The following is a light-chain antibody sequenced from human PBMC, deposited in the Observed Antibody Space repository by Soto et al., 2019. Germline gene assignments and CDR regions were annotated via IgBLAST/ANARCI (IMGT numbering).Light chain of an antibody. Sequence: EIVVTQSPGTLSLAPGERATLSCRASQSVSSSYLAWYQQKPGQAPRLRCYGASNRATGIPDRFSGSGSDTYCTLTISRLEHDELSVYYCQQYGSSPLWTLGQGTKVEIK. V-gene: IGKV3-20*01. J-gene: IGKJ1*01. CDR3: QQYGSSPLWT. CDR1: QSVSSSY. CDR2: GAS.